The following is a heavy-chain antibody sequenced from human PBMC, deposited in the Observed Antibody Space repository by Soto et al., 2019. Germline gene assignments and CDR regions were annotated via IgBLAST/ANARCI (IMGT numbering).Heavy chain of an antibody. V-gene: IGHV1-18*01. CDR1: GYTFTRNG. CDR3: VKDRDSNSWPSRDV. D-gene: IGHD3-22*01. J-gene: IGHJ6*02. CDR2: ISPNSGNT. Sequence: QVHLVQSGAEVKKPGASVNVSCKTSGYTFTRNGISWVRQAPGQGLEWMGWISPNSGNTKYAQKLQGRVIMTTDKSTNTAYMELRSLRSDDTSVYYCVKDRDSNSWPSRDVWGPGTTVTVSS.